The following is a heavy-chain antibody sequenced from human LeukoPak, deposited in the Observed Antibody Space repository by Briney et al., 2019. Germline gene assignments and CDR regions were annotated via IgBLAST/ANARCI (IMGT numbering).Heavy chain of an antibody. J-gene: IGHJ6*03. Sequence: SETLSLTCTVSGGSISSYYWSWIRQPAGKGLEWIGRIYTSGSTNYNPSLKSRVTMSVDTSKNQFSLKLSSVTAADTAVYYCARSQSWNYLLVDIYGSYYYMDVWGKGTTVTVSS. CDR3: ARSQSWNYLLVDIYGSYYYMDV. CDR1: GGSISSYY. V-gene: IGHV4-4*07. CDR2: IYTSGST. D-gene: IGHD1-7*01.